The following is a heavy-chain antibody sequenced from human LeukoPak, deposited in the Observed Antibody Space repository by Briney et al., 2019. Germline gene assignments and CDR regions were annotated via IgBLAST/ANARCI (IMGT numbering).Heavy chain of an antibody. V-gene: IGHV3-30-3*01. Sequence: GRSLRLSCAASGFNFSSYAMHWVREAPGKGREGVGVITYEGGSKFYADSVKGRFTISRDDSENTAYLQMNSLRADDTAVYYCAADCSSPNCPGYWGQGTLVTVSS. D-gene: IGHD2-2*01. J-gene: IGHJ4*02. CDR2: ITYEGGSK. CDR1: GFNFSSYA. CDR3: AADCSSPNCPGY.